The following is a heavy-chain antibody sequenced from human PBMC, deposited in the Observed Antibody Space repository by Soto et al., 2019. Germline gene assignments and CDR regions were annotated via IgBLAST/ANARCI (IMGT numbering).Heavy chain of an antibody. Sequence: ASVKVSCKASGYTFTGYYMHWVRQAPGQGLEWMGWINPNSGGTNYAQKFQGWVTMTRDTSISTAYMELSRLRSDDTAVYYCARDLYSSSSYWFDPWGQGTLVTVSS. CDR1: GYTFTGYY. V-gene: IGHV1-2*04. J-gene: IGHJ5*02. CDR3: ARDLYSSSSYWFDP. D-gene: IGHD6-6*01. CDR2: INPNSGGT.